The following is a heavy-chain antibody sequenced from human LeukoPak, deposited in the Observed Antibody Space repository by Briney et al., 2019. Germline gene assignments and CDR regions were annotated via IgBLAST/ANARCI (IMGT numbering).Heavy chain of an antibody. CDR3: ARDFGGYYGSRYMDV. CDR1: GGSISSYY. V-gene: IGHV4-59*01. D-gene: IGHD3-10*01. Sequence: PSETLSLTCTVSGGSISSYYWSWIRQPPGKGLEWIGYIYYSGSTNYNPSLKSRVTISVDTSKNQFSLKLSSVTAADTAVYYCARDFGGYYGSRYMDVWGKGTTVTISS. CDR2: IYYSGST. J-gene: IGHJ6*03.